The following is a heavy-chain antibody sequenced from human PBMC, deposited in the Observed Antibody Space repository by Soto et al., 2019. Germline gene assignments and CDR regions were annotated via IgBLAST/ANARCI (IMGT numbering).Heavy chain of an antibody. CDR2: ILEDGSEK. CDR3: VRVRSHLGTHSWFDP. CDR1: GFIFSNYW. Sequence: EMQLVESGGGLVQPGGSLRLSCAASGFIFSNYWMTWVRQAPGKGLEWVAKILEDGSEKYYVDSVKGRFTISRDNADNSRYLQMNSLRAEDTAVYYCVRVRSHLGTHSWFDPWGQGTLVTVSS. D-gene: IGHD1-7*01. J-gene: IGHJ5*02. V-gene: IGHV3-7*03.